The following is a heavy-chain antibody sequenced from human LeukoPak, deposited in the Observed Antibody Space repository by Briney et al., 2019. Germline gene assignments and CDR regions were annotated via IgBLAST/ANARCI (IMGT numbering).Heavy chain of an antibody. J-gene: IGHJ5*02. CDR2: IYPGDSDT. Sequence: LGESLKISCKGSGYSFTSYWIGWVRQMPGKGLEWRGIIYPGDSDTRYSPSFQGQVTISADKSISTAYLQWSSLKASDTAMYYCARGPGYDILTGYFNWFDPWGQGTLVTVSS. D-gene: IGHD3-9*01. CDR1: GYSFTSYW. CDR3: ARGPGYDILTGYFNWFDP. V-gene: IGHV5-51*01.